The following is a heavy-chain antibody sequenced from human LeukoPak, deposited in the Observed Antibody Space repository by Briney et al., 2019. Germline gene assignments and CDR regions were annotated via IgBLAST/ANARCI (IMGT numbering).Heavy chain of an antibody. CDR3: ARKKSQNGDFDY. Sequence: GGSLRLSCAASGFTFSSYWISWVRQAPGKGLEWVANIKQDGSEKYYVDSVKGRFTISRDNAKNSLYLQMTSLRAEDTAVYSCARKKSQNGDFDYWGQGTLVSVSS. J-gene: IGHJ4*02. V-gene: IGHV3-7*01. CDR1: GFTFSSYW. CDR2: IKQDGSEK. D-gene: IGHD1-1*01.